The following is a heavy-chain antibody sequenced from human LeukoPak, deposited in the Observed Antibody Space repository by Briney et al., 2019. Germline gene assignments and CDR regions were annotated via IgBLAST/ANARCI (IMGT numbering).Heavy chain of an antibody. CDR2: IYYSGST. CDR3: ARTNWGGLDYFDY. CDR1: GGSLSSSSYY. D-gene: IGHD7-27*01. J-gene: IGHJ4*02. Sequence: SETLSLTCTVSGGSLSSSSYYWGWIRQPPGKGLEWIGSIYYSGSTYYNPSLKSRVTISVDTSKNQFSLKLSSVAAADTAVYYCARTNWGGLDYFDYWGQGTLVTVSS. V-gene: IGHV4-39*01.